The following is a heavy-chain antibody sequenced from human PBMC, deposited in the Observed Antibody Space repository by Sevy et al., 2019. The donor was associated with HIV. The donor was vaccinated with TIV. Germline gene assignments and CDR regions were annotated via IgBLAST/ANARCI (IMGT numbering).Heavy chain of an antibody. CDR1: GGSISSYY. J-gene: IGHJ5*02. CDR2: VYYTGKT. Sequence: SETLSLTCTVSGGSISSYYWSWIRQPPGKGLEWIGSVYYTGKTDFNPSLNSRVNISLDTSKNEFSLNLTSVTAADTAVYYCARGDFWSGYSGFLVWFDPWGQRNLVTVSS. V-gene: IGHV4-59*12. D-gene: IGHD3-3*01. CDR3: ARGDFWSGYSGFLVWFDP.